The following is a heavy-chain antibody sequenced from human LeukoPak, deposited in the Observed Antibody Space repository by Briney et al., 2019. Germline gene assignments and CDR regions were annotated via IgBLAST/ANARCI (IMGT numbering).Heavy chain of an antibody. D-gene: IGHD1-26*01. CDR1: GGSFSGYY. J-gene: IGHJ4*02. Sequence: SETLSLTCAVYGGSFSGYYWSWIRQPPGKGLEWIGEINHSGSTNYNPSLKSRVTISVDTSKNQFSLKLSSVTAADTAVYCCARGGGSYYPGPYYFDYWGQGTLVTVSS. CDR2: INHSGST. CDR3: ARGGGSYYPGPYYFDY. V-gene: IGHV4-34*01.